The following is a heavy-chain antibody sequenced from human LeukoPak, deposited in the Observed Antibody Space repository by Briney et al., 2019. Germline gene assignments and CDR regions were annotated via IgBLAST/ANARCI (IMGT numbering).Heavy chain of an antibody. CDR2: INQSGST. J-gene: IGHJ6*03. V-gene: IGHV4-34*01. CDR1: GGSFSGYY. D-gene: IGHD2-2*01. CDR3: ARENIVNIPAAIYYYSYMDV. Sequence: KSSETLSLTCAVYGGSFSGYYWSWIRQPPGKGLEWIGEINQSGSTNYNPSLKSRVTISVDTSKNQFSLKLRSVTAADTAVYYCARENIVNIPAAIYYYSYMDVWGKGTTVTVSS.